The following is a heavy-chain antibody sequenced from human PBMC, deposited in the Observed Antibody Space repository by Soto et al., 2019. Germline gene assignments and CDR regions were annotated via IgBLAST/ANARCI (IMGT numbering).Heavy chain of an antibody. D-gene: IGHD2-2*01. Sequence: SETLSLTCTVSGGSISSYYWSWIRQPPGKGLEWIGYIYYSGSTNYNPSLKSRVTISVDTSKNQFSLKLSSVTAADTAVYYCARRLEVQVPAALYTPYYYYYYMDVWGKGTTVTVSS. CDR2: IYYSGST. CDR1: GGSISSYY. J-gene: IGHJ6*03. CDR3: ARRLEVQVPAALYTPYYYYYYMDV. V-gene: IGHV4-59*08.